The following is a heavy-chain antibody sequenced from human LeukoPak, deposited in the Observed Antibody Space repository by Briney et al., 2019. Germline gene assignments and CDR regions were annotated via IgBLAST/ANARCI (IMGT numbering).Heavy chain of an antibody. J-gene: IGHJ4*02. V-gene: IGHV4-34*01. D-gene: IGHD6-6*01. CDR3: ASLYSSSNY. Sequence: PSETLSLTCAVYGGSFSGYYWSWIRQPPGKGLEWIGEINHSGSTNYNPSLKSRVTISVDTSKNQFSLKLSSVTAADTAVYYCASLYSSSNYWGQGTLATVSS. CDR2: INHSGST. CDR1: GGSFSGYY.